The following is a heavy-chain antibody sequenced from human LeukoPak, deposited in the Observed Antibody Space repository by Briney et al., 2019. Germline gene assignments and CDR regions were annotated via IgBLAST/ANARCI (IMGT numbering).Heavy chain of an antibody. CDR2: IYDDGSRE. V-gene: IGHV3-33*01. CDR3: ARDLKSGYVDS. CDR1: GFTFSNYG. D-gene: IGHD3-3*01. J-gene: IGHJ4*02. Sequence: PGGSLRLSCAASGFTFSNYGMHWVRQAPGKGLEWVAVIYDDGSREHFADSVKGRFTISRDNSKNTAVLQMNSLRADDTAVYYCARDLKSGYVDSWGQGTLVTVSS.